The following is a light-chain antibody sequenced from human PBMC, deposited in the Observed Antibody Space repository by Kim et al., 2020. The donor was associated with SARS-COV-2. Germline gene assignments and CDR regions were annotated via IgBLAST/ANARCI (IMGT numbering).Light chain of an antibody. V-gene: IGKV4-1*01. CDR3: EQYYRSPYT. CDR2: WAS. CDR1: QSVLHISYKNNY. J-gene: IGKJ2*01. Sequence: RATINCKSRQSVLHISYKNNYLAWYQQKPGQPPKLLISWASTRESGVPDRFSGSGSGTEFTLTIDSLQAEDVALYYCEQYYRSPYTFGQGTKLEI.